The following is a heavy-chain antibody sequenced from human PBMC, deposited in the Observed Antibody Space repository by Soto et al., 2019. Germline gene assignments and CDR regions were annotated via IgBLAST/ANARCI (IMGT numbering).Heavy chain of an antibody. V-gene: IGHV3-23*01. D-gene: IGHD5-12*01. CDR2: MSGGGGST. Sequence: GGSLRLSCAASGFAFSNYAMSWVRQAPGKGLEWVSAMSGGGGSTYYADSVKGRFTTSRDNSKNTLYLQMNSLRAEDTAVYYCASDKDIVPMFDYWGQGTLVTVSS. J-gene: IGHJ4*02. CDR1: GFAFSNYA. CDR3: ASDKDIVPMFDY.